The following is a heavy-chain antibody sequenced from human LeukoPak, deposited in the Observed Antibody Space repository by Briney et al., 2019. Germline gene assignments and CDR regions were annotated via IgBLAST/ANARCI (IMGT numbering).Heavy chain of an antibody. D-gene: IGHD4-17*01. J-gene: IGHJ3*02. Sequence: GGSLRLSCATSGFTFSKYAMMWVRQAPERGLQLVAVISGSGTSYADFAKGRFTISRDNSRNTLYLQMNSLRAEDTAIYYCARDPNGDYVGAFDMWGQGTMVTVS. CDR2: ISGSGT. V-gene: IGHV3-23*01. CDR3: ARDPNGDYVGAFDM. CDR1: GFTFSKYA.